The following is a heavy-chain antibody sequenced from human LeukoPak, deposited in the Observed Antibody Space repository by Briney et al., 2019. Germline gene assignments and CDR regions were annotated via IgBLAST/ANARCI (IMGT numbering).Heavy chain of an antibody. CDR2: IIPIFGTA. CDR1: GGTFSSYA. CDR3: ARDQDDYGDYVGAFDI. D-gene: IGHD4-17*01. J-gene: IGHJ3*02. V-gene: IGHV1-69*06. Sequence: SVKVPCKASGGTFSSYAISWVRQAPGQGLEWMGRIIPIFGTANYAQKFQGRVTITADKSTSTAYMELSSLRSEDTAVYYCARDQDDYGDYVGAFDIWGQGTMVTVSS.